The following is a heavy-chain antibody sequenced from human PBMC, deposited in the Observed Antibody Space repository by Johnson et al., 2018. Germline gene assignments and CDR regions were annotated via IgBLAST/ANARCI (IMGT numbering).Heavy chain of an antibody. V-gene: IGHV3-30*03. CDR1: GFTFSSSG. CDR2: SSYDGSNK. D-gene: IGHD3-22*01. CDR3: ARDINMIVMRGMDV. Sequence: QVQLVQSGGGVVQPGRSLRLSCAASGFTFSSSGMHWVRQAPGKGLEWVAVSSYDGSNKYYADSVKGRFTISRDNSKNTLYLQMNSLRAEDTAVYYCARDINMIVMRGMDVWGQGTTVTVSS. J-gene: IGHJ6*02.